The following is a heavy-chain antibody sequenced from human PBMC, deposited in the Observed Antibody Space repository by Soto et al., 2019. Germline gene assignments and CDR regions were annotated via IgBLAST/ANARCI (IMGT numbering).Heavy chain of an antibody. V-gene: IGHV3-23*01. CDR3: AKVRLVVVPAATLGMDV. D-gene: IGHD2-2*01. CDR1: GFTFSSYA. Sequence: GGSLRLSCAASGFTFSSYAMSWVRQAPGKGLEWVSAISGSGGSTYYADSVKGRFTISRDNSKNTLYLQMNSLRAEDTAVYYCAKVRLVVVPAATLGMDVWGQGTTVTVSS. CDR2: ISGSGGST. J-gene: IGHJ6*02.